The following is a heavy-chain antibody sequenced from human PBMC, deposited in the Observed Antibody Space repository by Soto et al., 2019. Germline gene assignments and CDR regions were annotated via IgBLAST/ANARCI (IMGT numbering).Heavy chain of an antibody. V-gene: IGHV3-21*01. J-gene: IGHJ3*02. Sequence: GGSLRLSCAASGFTFSSYSMNWVRQAPGKGLEWVSSISSSSSYIYYADSVKGRFTISRDNAKNSLYLQMNSLRAEDTAVYYWARADSLGYCSSTSCGDAFDIWGQGTMVTVSS. D-gene: IGHD2-2*01. CDR1: GFTFSSYS. CDR3: ARADSLGYCSSTSCGDAFDI. CDR2: ISSSSSYI.